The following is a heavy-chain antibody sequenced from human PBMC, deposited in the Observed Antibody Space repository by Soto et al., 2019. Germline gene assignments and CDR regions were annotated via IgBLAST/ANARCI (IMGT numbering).Heavy chain of an antibody. CDR2: INHSGST. Sequence: KSSETLSLTCAVYGGSFSGYYWSWIRQPPGKGLEWIGEINHSGSTNYNPSLKSRVTISVDTSKNQFSLKLSSVTAADTAVYYCARVALYNWNYAAPFDYWGQGTLVTVSS. V-gene: IGHV4-34*01. CDR3: ARVALYNWNYAAPFDY. J-gene: IGHJ4*02. D-gene: IGHD1-7*01. CDR1: GGSFSGYY.